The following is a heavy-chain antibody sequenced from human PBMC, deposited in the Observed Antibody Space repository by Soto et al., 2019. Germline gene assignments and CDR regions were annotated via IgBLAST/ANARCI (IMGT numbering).Heavy chain of an antibody. CDR1: GFTFSSYS. Sequence: LRLSCAASGFTFSSYSLNWVRQAPGRGLEWVSYISSSSSSIYYADSVKGRFTISRDNAKNSLHLQMNSLRDEDTAVYYCVRGDSSGWDFDYWGQGTLVTVSS. D-gene: IGHD6-19*01. V-gene: IGHV3-48*02. CDR2: ISSSSSSI. CDR3: VRGDSSGWDFDY. J-gene: IGHJ4*02.